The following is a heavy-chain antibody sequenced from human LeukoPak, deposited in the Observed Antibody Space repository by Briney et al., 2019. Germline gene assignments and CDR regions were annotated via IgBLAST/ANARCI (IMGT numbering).Heavy chain of an antibody. CDR2: ISSSSSYI. D-gene: IGHD6-13*01. V-gene: IGHV3-21*01. CDR3: ARHSSSWYKTFDY. J-gene: IGHJ4*02. CDR1: GFTFSSYS. Sequence: GGSLRLSCAASGFTFSSYSMNWVRQAPGKGLEWVSSISSSSSYIYYADSVKGRFTISRDNAKNSLYLQMNSLRAEDTAVYYCARHSSSWYKTFDYWGQGTLVTVSS.